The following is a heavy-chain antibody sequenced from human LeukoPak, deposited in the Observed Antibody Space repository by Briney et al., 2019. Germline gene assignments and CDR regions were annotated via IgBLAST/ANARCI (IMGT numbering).Heavy chain of an antibody. J-gene: IGHJ4*02. D-gene: IGHD3-22*01. Sequence: GGSLRLSCAASGFTFSNYAMTWVRQAPGKGLEWVSYISSSSSTIYYADSVKGRFTISRDNAKNSLYLQMNSLRAEDTSVYYCARGRSGYHYDYWGQGTLVTVSS. CDR1: GFTFSNYA. V-gene: IGHV3-48*01. CDR2: ISSSSSTI. CDR3: ARGRSGYHYDY.